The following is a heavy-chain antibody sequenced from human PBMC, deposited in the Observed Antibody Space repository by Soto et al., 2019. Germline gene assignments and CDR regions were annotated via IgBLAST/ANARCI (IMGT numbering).Heavy chain of an antibody. CDR1: GYTFTSYA. J-gene: IGHJ4*02. Sequence: ASVKVSCKASGYTFTSYAMHWVRQAPGQRLEWMGWINAGNGNTKYSQKFQGRVTITRDTSASRAYMELSSLRSEDTAVYYCARRLQIVPEAIAYWGQGTLVTVAS. CDR3: ARRLQIVPEAIAY. V-gene: IGHV1-3*01. D-gene: IGHD2-2*02. CDR2: INAGNGNT.